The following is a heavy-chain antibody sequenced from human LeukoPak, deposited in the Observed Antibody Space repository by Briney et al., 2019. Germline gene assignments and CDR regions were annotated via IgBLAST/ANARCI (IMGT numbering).Heavy chain of an antibody. CDR3: AREMWFGELLPFDY. Sequence: PGGSLRLSCAASGFTLSTYNMKWVRQAPRKGMEWVSSISTSSSYIYYADSVKGRFTISRDNARNSLYLQMNNLRAEDTAVYYCAREMWFGELLPFDYWGQGTLVTVSS. CDR2: ISTSSSYI. V-gene: IGHV3-21*01. CDR1: GFTLSTYN. D-gene: IGHD3-10*01. J-gene: IGHJ4*02.